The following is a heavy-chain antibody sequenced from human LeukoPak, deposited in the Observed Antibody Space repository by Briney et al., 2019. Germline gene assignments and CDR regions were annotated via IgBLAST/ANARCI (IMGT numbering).Heavy chain of an antibody. CDR1: GFTFSSYA. J-gene: IGHJ4*02. CDR2: ISGSGGST. Sequence: QSGGSLRLSCAASGFTFSSYAMGWVRQAPGKGLEWVSAISGSGGSTYYADSVTGRFTISRDNSKNTLFLQMNSLRADDTAIYYCAKCRRPSTVTPVADYWGLGTLVTVSS. D-gene: IGHD4-17*01. V-gene: IGHV3-23*01. CDR3: AKCRRPSTVTPVADY.